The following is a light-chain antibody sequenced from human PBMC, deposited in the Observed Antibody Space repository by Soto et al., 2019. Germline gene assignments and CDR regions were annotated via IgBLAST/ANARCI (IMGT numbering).Light chain of an antibody. J-gene: IGLJ2*01. V-gene: IGLV1-40*01. CDR3: QSYDTRLSGRVV. Sequence: QSVLTQPPSVSGAPGQRVTISCTGSGSNIGAGFDVHWYQHLPGTAPKLLIYGDNNRPSGVPDRFSGSKSGTSASLAITGLQAEDEADYYCQSYDTRLSGRVVFGGGTQLTVL. CDR1: GSNIGAGFD. CDR2: GDN.